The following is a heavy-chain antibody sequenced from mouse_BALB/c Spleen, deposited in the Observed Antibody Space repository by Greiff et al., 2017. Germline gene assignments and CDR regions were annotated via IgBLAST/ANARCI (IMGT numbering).Heavy chain of an antibody. Sequence: QVQLQQPGAELVKPGAPVKLSCKASVYTFTSYWMNWVKQRPGRGLEWIGRIDPSDSETHYNQKFKDKATLTVDKSSSTAYIQLSSLTSEDSAVYYCARDDSDFDYWGQGTTLTVSS. J-gene: IGHJ2*01. CDR2: IDPSDSET. CDR1: VYTFTSYW. D-gene: IGHD2-4*01. CDR3: ARDDSDFDY. V-gene: IGHV1-69*02.